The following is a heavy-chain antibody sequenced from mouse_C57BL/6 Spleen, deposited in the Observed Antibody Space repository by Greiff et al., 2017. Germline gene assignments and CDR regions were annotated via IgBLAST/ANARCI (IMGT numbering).Heavy chain of an antibody. V-gene: IGHV5-12*01. CDR3: ARAGLRGGVYYYAMDY. D-gene: IGHD2-2*01. CDR2: ISNGGGST. Sequence: EVMLVESGGGLVQPGGSLKLSCAASGFTFSDYYMYWVRQTPEKRLEWVAYISNGGGSTYYPDTVKGRFTISRDNAKNTLYLQMSRLKSEDTAMYFCARAGLRGGVYYYAMDYWGQGTSVTVSS. CDR1: GFTFSDYY. J-gene: IGHJ4*01.